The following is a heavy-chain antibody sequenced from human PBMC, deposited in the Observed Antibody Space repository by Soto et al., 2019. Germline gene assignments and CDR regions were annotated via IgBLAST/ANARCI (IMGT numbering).Heavy chain of an antibody. J-gene: IGHJ4*02. CDR3: AKDVHYDSSGGLDY. Sequence: EVELLESGGGLQQPGGSLRLSCTTSGFSFDNYAMSWVRQAPGKGLEWLSAISGGGGGKYYADSVKGRFSVFRDNSKKPVYLQLNGLTIDDTAVYYCAKDVHYDSSGGLDYWGQGTLVTVSS. CDR2: ISGGGGGK. CDR1: GFSFDNYA. D-gene: IGHD3-22*01. V-gene: IGHV3-23*01.